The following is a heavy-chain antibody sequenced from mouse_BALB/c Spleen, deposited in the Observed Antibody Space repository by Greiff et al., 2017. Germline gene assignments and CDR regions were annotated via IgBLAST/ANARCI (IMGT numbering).Heavy chain of an antibody. Sequence: VQLKESGPGLVKPSQSLSLTCTVTGYSITSDYAWNWIRQFPGNKLEWMGYISYSGSTSYNPSLKSRISITRDTSKNQFFLQLNSVTTEDTATYYCAREGPIYYGNYVQFAYWGQGTLVTVSA. V-gene: IGHV3-2*02. CDR3: AREGPIYYGNYVQFAY. J-gene: IGHJ3*01. CDR2: ISYSGST. D-gene: IGHD2-1*01. CDR1: GYSITSDYA.